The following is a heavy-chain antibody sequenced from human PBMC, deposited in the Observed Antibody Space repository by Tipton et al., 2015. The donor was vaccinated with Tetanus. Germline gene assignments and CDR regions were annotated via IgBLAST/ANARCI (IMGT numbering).Heavy chain of an antibody. D-gene: IGHD1-1*01. Sequence: QVQLVQSGAEVKKPGSSVKISCETSGGSFSTYITSWVRQAPGQGLEWMGSIIPIFGTITYALKFQGRVTITADKSTSTAHMSLSSLRSDDTAVYYCATVGAGLRRREGPLDSWGQGTMVTVSS. CDR2: IIPIFGTI. CDR1: GGSFSTYI. CDR3: ATVGAGLRRREGPLDS. V-gene: IGHV1-69*06. J-gene: IGHJ3*02.